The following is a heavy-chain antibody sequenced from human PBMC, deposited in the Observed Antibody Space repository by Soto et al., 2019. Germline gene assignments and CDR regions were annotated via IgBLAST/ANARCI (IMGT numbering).Heavy chain of an antibody. V-gene: IGHV1-8*01. D-gene: IGHD2-2*01. CDR3: ARLELPSYCICPSCHLGAYYYDGMDV. Sequence: QVQLVQSGAEVKKPGASVKVSCKASGYTFTSYDINWVRQATGQGLEWMGWMNPNSGNTGYAQKFQGRVTMTRNTSISTVYMELRSLRTEDMAVYYGARLELPSYCICPSCHLGAYYYDGMDVWGQGSTVTVSS. CDR2: MNPNSGNT. CDR1: GYTFTSYD. J-gene: IGHJ6*02.